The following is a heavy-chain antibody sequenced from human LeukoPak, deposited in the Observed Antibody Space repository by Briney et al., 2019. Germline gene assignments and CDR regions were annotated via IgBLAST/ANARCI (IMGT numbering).Heavy chain of an antibody. CDR1: GGSISGDY. CDR2: IYYSGIT. D-gene: IGHD3-16*02. Sequence: SETLSLTCTVSGGSISGDYWSWIRQPPGKGLEWIGYIYYSGITNYNPSLKSRVTISVDTSKNQFSLKLGSVTAADTAVYYCARGGAYDYVWGSYRHDYWGQGTLVTVSS. CDR3: ARGGAYDYVWGSYRHDY. V-gene: IGHV4-59*01. J-gene: IGHJ4*02.